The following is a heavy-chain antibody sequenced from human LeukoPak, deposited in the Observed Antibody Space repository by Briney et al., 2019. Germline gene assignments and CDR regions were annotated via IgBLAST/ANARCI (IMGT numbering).Heavy chain of an antibody. CDR3: ARWTYYYGGGDY. CDR2: INPNSCGT. D-gene: IGHD3-10*01. CDR1: GYTFTGYY. J-gene: IGHJ4*02. Sequence: ASVKVSCKASGYTFTGYYMHWVRQAPGQGLEWMGWINPNSCGTNYAQKFQGRVTMTGDTSISTAYMALSRLRSDDTAVYYCARWTYYYGGGDYWGQGSLVTVSS. V-gene: IGHV1-2*02.